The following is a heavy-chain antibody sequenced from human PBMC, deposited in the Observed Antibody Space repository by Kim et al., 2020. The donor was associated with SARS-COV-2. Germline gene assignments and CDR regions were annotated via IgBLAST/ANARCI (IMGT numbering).Heavy chain of an antibody. Sequence: GGSLRLSCAASGFTFSSYGMHWVRQAPGKGLEWVAVISYDGSNKYYADSVKGRFTISRDNSKNTLYLQMNSLRAEDTAVYYCAKETSRGVNIPGDAFDIWGQGTMVTVSS. CDR2: ISYDGSNK. V-gene: IGHV3-30*18. D-gene: IGHD3-10*01. CDR3: AKETSRGVNIPGDAFDI. CDR1: GFTFSSYG. J-gene: IGHJ3*02.